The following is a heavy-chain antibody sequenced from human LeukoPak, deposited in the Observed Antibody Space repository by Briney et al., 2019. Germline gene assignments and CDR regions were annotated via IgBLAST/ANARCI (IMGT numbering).Heavy chain of an antibody. Sequence: PSETLSLTCTVSGGSIDIYCASWIRQPPGKGLEWIGCIYSSGSTNYNPSLRSRVTISVDMSKNQFSLNLNSVTAADTAVYYCAIEMTTTDFDYWGQGTLVTVSS. CDR3: AIEMTTTDFDY. CDR2: IYSSGST. J-gene: IGHJ4*02. CDR1: GGSIDIYC. V-gene: IGHV4-59*12. D-gene: IGHD1-26*01.